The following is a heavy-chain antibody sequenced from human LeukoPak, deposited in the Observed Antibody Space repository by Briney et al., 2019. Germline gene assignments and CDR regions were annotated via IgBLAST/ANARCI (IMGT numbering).Heavy chain of an antibody. Sequence: GGSLRLSCAASGFTFSSYSMSWVRQGPGKGLECVSVISNDGDAYYADSVKGRFTISRDTSKNTVSLQMNSLRAEDTAVYYCAGDKTTGGWYEFDYWGQGTLVTVSS. D-gene: IGHD6-19*01. J-gene: IGHJ4*02. CDR3: AGDKTTGGWYEFDY. CDR1: GFTFSSYS. V-gene: IGHV3-53*01. CDR2: ISNDGDA.